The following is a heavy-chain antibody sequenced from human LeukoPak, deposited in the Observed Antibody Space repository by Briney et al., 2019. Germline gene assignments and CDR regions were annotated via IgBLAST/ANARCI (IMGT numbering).Heavy chain of an antibody. D-gene: IGHD3-22*01. CDR1: GFTFSGYA. J-gene: IGHJ4*02. CDR2: ISYDGSNK. V-gene: IGHV3-30*04. CDR3: ARDVDSSGYYYFGY. Sequence: GGSLRLSCAASGFTFSGYAMHWVRQAQGKGLEWVAVISYDGSNKYYADSVKGRFTISRDNSKNTLYLQMNSLRAEDTAVYYCARDVDSSGYYYFGYWGQGTLVTVSS.